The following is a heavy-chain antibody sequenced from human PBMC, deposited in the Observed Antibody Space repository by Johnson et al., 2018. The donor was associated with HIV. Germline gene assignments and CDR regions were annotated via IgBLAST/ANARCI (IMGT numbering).Heavy chain of an antibody. Sequence: QVQLVESGGGVVQPGRSLRLSCAASGFTFSNYAMHWVRQAPGKGLEWVAVISYDGSNEYYTDSVKGRFTISRDNSKNTLYLQMNSLRAEDTAVYYCAREGQEFNDAFDIWGQGTMVTVSS. V-gene: IGHV3-30-3*01. J-gene: IGHJ3*02. CDR2: ISYDGSNE. CDR1: GFTFSNYA. D-gene: IGHD3-10*01. CDR3: AREGQEFNDAFDI.